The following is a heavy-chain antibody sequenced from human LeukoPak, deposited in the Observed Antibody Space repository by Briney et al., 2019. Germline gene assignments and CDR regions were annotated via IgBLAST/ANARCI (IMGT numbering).Heavy chain of an antibody. CDR1: DGSISNYF. Sequence: SETLSLTCTVPDGSISNYFWSWIRQPPGKGLEWIGYIYYTGMTNSNPSLKSRVTISMDTSKNQFSMNLTSVTAAHTAIYYCARHGRMVIMVKFSSGIDQWGQGTLVTVSS. CDR2: IYYTGMT. CDR3: ARHGRMVIMVKFSSGIDQ. J-gene: IGHJ4*02. D-gene: IGHD2-8*01. V-gene: IGHV4-59*08.